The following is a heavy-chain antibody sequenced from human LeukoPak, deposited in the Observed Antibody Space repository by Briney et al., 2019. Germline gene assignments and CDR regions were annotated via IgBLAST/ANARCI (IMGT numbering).Heavy chain of an antibody. Sequence: PGGSLRLSCVVSGFAFRSHGMYWVRQAPGKGLEWVSYVSSTTNIHYADSVKGRFTISRDNAKNSLYLQMNSLRAEDTAVYFCASELIGLDYWGQGTRVTVSS. D-gene: IGHD3-16*01. V-gene: IGHV3-48*03. CDR1: GFAFRSHG. CDR3: ASELIGLDY. J-gene: IGHJ4*02. CDR2: VSSTTNI.